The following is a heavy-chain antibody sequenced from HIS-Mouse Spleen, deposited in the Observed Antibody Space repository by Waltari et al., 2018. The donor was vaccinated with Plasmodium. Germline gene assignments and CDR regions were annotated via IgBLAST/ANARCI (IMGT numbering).Heavy chain of an antibody. J-gene: IGHJ5*02. CDR3: ARVNSGSYYWFDP. V-gene: IGHV3-48*01. CDR1: GFTFSSYS. Sequence: EVQLVESGGGLVQPGGSLRLSCAASGFTFSSYSMNWVRQAPGKGLEVVSYISSSSSTIYYADSVKGRFTISRDNAKNSLYLQMNSLRAEDTAVYYCARVNSGSYYWFDPWGQGTLVTVSS. D-gene: IGHD1-26*01. CDR2: ISSSSSTI.